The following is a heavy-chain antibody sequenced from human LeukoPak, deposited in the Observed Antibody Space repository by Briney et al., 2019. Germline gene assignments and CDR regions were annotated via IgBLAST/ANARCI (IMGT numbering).Heavy chain of an antibody. D-gene: IGHD6-19*01. J-gene: IGHJ3*02. Sequence: ATVKVSCKATGYTFSSFDINWVRQAPGQGLEWMGWINPNNDVTNYVQRFQGRVTMTRDTSINTAYMELSRLRSDDTAVYYCAKVMAGTVAFDIWGQGTVVTVSS. CDR3: AKVMAGTVAFDI. CDR2: INPNNDVT. V-gene: IGHV1-2*02. CDR1: GYTFSSFD.